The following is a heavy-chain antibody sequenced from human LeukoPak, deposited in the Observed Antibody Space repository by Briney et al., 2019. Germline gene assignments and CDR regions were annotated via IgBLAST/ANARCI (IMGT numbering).Heavy chain of an antibody. J-gene: IGHJ6*03. Sequence: GASVKVSCKASGYTFTSYGISWVRQAPGQGLEWMGWISAYSGNTNYAQKLQGRVTMTTDTSTSTAYMELRSLRSDDTAVYYCARAIVATIGYYYYYYMDVWGKGTTVTISS. D-gene: IGHD5-12*01. V-gene: IGHV1-18*01. CDR3: ARAIVATIGYYYYYYMDV. CDR2: ISAYSGNT. CDR1: GYTFTSYG.